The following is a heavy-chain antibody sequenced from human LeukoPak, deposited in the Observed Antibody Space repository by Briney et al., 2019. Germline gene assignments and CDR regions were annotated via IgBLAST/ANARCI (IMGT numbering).Heavy chain of an antibody. CDR3: ARDVNDLEWLLLQDDAFDI. Sequence: GGSLRLSCAASGFTFSSYAMSWVRQAPGKGLEWVANIKQDGSEKYYVDSVKGRFTISRDNAKNSLYLQMNSLRAEDTAVYYCARDVNDLEWLLLQDDAFDIWGQGTMVTVSS. J-gene: IGHJ3*02. D-gene: IGHD3-3*01. CDR1: GFTFSSYA. CDR2: IKQDGSEK. V-gene: IGHV3-7*01.